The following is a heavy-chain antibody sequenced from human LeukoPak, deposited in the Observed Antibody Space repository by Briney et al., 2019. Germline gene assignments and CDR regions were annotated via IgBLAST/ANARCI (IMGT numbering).Heavy chain of an antibody. CDR3: ARYCSSTSCYFDY. Sequence: PSETLSLTCTVSGYSISSGYYWGWIRQPPGKGLEWIGSIYHSGSTYYNPSLKSRVTISVDTSKNQFSLKLSSVTAADTAVYYCARYCSSTSCYFDYWGQGTLVTVSS. CDR2: IYHSGST. J-gene: IGHJ4*02. CDR1: GYSISSGYY. D-gene: IGHD2-2*01. V-gene: IGHV4-38-2*02.